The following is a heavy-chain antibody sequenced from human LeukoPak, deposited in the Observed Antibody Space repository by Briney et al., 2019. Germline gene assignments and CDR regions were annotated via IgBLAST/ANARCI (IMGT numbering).Heavy chain of an antibody. CDR2: INPSGGST. D-gene: IGHD2-2*01. V-gene: IGHV1-46*01. CDR1: GYTFTSYY. Sequence: APVKVSCKTSGYTFTSYYMHWVRQAPGQGLEWMGIINPSGGSTSYAQKFQGRVTMTRDTSTSTVYMELSSLRSEDTAVYYCARDWPQVVHYWGQGTLVTVSS. CDR3: ARDWPQVVHY. J-gene: IGHJ4*02.